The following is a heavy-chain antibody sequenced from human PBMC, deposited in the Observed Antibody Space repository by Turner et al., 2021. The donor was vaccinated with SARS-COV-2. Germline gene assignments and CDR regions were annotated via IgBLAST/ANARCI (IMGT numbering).Heavy chain of an antibody. CDR3: ARLMDTAMDYYGTDV. V-gene: IGHV4-39*01. Sequence: QLQLPESGPGLVKPSETLSLTCTVSGGSISSRSYYWGWLRQPPGKGLEWIGNIYYSGSAYYNPSLKSRVTISVDPSKNQFSLKLTSVTAADTAVYYCARLMDTAMDYYGTDVWGQGTTVTVSS. J-gene: IGHJ6*02. D-gene: IGHD5-18*01. CDR1: GGSISSRSYY. CDR2: IYYSGSA.